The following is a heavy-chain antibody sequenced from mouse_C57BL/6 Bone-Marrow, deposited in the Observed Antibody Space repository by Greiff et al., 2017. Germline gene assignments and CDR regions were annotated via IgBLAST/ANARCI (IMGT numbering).Heavy chain of an antibody. Sequence: VQLQQSGPGLVQPSQSLSITCTVSGFSLTSYGVHWVRQSPGKGLEWLGVIWRGGSTDYNAAFISRLSISKDNSKSQVFFKMNSLQADDTAIYYCAGNCDYYAMDYWGQGTSVTVSS. V-gene: IGHV2-2*01. CDR3: AGNCDYYAMDY. CDR1: GFSLTSYG. J-gene: IGHJ4*01. CDR2: IWRGGST.